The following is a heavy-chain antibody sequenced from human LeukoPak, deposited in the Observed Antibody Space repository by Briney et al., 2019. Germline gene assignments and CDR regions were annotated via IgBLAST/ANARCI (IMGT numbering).Heavy chain of an antibody. D-gene: IGHD3-10*01. Sequence: GGSLRLSCAASGFTFSSYAMSWVRQAPGKGLEWVSAISGSGGSTYYADSVKGRFTISRDNSKNTLYLQMNSLRAEDTAVYYCAKDKWFGEDYYYYGMDVWGQGTTVTVSS. CDR3: AKDKWFGEDYYYYGMDV. CDR2: ISGSGGST. CDR1: GFTFSSYA. J-gene: IGHJ6*02. V-gene: IGHV3-23*01.